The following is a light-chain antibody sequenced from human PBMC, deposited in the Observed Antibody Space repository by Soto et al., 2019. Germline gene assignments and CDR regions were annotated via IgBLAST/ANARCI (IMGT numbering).Light chain of an antibody. Sequence: IHRTHAPSSTCASVGDRLTITSRASQGIISWLAWYQQKPGKAPKLLIYAASTLQSGVPSRFSGSGSGTDFTLNISCLQSEDFATYYCQQYYSYPPTLGQGTKVDI. CDR3: QQYYSYPPT. CDR1: QGIISW. CDR2: AAS. J-gene: IGKJ1*01. V-gene: IGKV1-8*01.